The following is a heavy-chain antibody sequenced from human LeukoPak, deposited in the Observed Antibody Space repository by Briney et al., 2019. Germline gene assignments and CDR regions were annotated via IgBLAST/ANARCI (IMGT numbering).Heavy chain of an antibody. CDR2: FDPEDCET. V-gene: IGHV1-24*01. J-gene: IGHJ6*02. D-gene: IGHD6-19*01. Sequence: ASVNVSHKLSVYTLTELSMLGVRQAPGRGREWMGGFDPEDCETIYAQKFRGRVTMTEDTSTDTAYMELSSLRSEDTAVYYCATVAVAGTYYYGMDVWGQGTTVTVSS. CDR1: VYTLTELS. CDR3: ATVAVAGTYYYGMDV.